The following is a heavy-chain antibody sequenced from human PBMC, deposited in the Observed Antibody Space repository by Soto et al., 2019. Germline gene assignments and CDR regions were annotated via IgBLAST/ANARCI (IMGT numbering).Heavy chain of an antibody. J-gene: IGHJ3*02. CDR3: ARSLTYSSGWNDAFDI. V-gene: IGHV4-39*01. CDR2: IYYSGST. D-gene: IGHD6-19*01. Sequence: PSETLSLTCTVSGGSISSSSYYWGWIRQPPGKGLEWIGSIYYSGSTYYNPSLKSRVTISVDTSKNQFSLKLSSVTAADTAVYYCARSLTYSSGWNDAFDIWGQGTMVTVSS. CDR1: GGSISSSSYY.